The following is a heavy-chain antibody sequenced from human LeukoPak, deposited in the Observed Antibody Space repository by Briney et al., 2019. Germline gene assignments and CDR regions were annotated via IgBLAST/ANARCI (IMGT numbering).Heavy chain of an antibody. Sequence: GGSLRLSCAASGFTFSSYWMHWVRQAPGKGLVWVSRINSDGSSTSYADSVKGRFTIFRDNAKNTLYLQMNSLRAEDTAVYYCARASPYSPVGYYYYYYMDVWGKGTTVTVSS. CDR3: ARASPYSPVGYYYYYYMDV. CDR1: GFTFSSYW. V-gene: IGHV3-74*01. CDR2: INSDGSST. J-gene: IGHJ6*03. D-gene: IGHD6-13*01.